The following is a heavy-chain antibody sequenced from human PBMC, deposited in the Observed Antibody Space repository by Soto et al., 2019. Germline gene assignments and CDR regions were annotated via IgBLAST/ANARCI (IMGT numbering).Heavy chain of an antibody. V-gene: IGHV3-21*01. CDR3: ARDGFYCYDSSGYYYWYFDL. D-gene: IGHD3-22*01. Sequence: EVQLVESGGGLVKPGGSLRLSCAASGFTFSSYSMNWVRQAPGKGLEWVSSISSSSSYIYYADSVKGRFTISRDNAKNSLYLQMNSLRAEDTAVYYCARDGFYCYDSSGYYYWYFDLWGRGTLVTVSS. J-gene: IGHJ2*01. CDR1: GFTFSSYS. CDR2: ISSSSSYI.